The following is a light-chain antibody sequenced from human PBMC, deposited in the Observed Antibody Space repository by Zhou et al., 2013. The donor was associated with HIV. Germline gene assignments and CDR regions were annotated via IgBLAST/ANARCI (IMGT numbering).Light chain of an antibody. CDR2: DAS. Sequence: EIVLTQSPGTLSLSPGDRATLSCRASQFVTSRKVAWYQQKPGQAPRLLIYDASNRATGIPARFSGSGSGTDFTLSISRLEPEDFVVYYCQHRSHWPLMCNFGQGTKLEIK. V-gene: IGKV3-11*01. CDR1: QFVTSRK. CDR3: QHRSHWPLMCN. J-gene: IGKJ2*04.